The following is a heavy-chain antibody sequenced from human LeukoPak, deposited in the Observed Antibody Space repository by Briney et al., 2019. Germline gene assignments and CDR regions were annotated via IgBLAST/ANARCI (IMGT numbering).Heavy chain of an antibody. D-gene: IGHD3-22*01. J-gene: IGHJ6*03. CDR3: ARDPLRDYYDSSGYYYRGSGYYYMDV. CDR1: GYTFTSYY. Sequence: ASVKVSCKASGYTFTSYYMHWVRQAPGQGLEWMGIINPSGGSTSYAQKFQGRVTMTRDTSTSTVYMELSSLRSEDTAVYYCARDPLRDYYDSSGYYYRGSGYYYMDVWGKGTTVTISS. V-gene: IGHV1-46*01. CDR2: INPSGGST.